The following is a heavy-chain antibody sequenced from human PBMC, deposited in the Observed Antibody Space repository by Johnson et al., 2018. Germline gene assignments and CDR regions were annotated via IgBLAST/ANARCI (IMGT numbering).Heavy chain of an antibody. CDR2: ISSSGSTI. CDR3: ARGATAYHYFDY. CDR1: GFTFSDYY. D-gene: IGHD3-16*01. J-gene: IGHJ4*02. Sequence: QVQLVQAGGGLVQPGGSLRLSCAASGFTFSDYYMSWIRQAPGKGLEWVSYISSSGSTIYYAASVKGRFTIPSDNANNSLYLQMNSLRAEDTAVYYGARGATAYHYFDYWGQGTLVTVSS. V-gene: IGHV3-11*04.